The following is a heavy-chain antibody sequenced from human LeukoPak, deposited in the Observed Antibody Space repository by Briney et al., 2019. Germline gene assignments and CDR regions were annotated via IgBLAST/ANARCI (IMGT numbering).Heavy chain of an antibody. CDR3: AIISGIAAAGPFDY. D-gene: IGHD6-13*01. V-gene: IGHV1-24*01. J-gene: IGHJ4*02. Sequence: ASVTVSCKVSGYTLTELSMHWVRQAPGKGLEWMGGFDPEDGETIYAQKFQGRVTMTEDTSTDTAYMELSSLRSEDTAVYYCAIISGIAAAGPFDYWGQGTLVTVSS. CDR1: GYTLTELS. CDR2: FDPEDGET.